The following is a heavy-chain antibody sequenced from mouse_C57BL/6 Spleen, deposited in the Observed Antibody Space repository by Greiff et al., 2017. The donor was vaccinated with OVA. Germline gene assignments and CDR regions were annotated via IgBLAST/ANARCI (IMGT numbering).Heavy chain of an antibody. Sequence: EVKVEESGPGMVKPSQSLSLTCTVTGYSITSGYDWHWIRHFPGNKLEWMGYISYSGSTNYNPSLKSRISITHDTSKNHFFLKLNSVTTEDTATYYCARDGSSQAWFAYWGQGTLVTVSA. CDR3: ARDGSSQAWFAY. V-gene: IGHV3-1*01. J-gene: IGHJ3*01. CDR1: GYSITSGYD. D-gene: IGHD1-1*01. CDR2: ISYSGST.